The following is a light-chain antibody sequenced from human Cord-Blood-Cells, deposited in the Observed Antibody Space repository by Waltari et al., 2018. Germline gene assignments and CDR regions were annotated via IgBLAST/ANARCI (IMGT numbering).Light chain of an antibody. V-gene: IGKV1-39*01. CDR2: AAS. J-gene: IGKJ2*02. Sequence: DIQMTQSPSSLSASVGDRVTITCRASQSISSYLNWYQQKPGKAPKLLIYAASSLQSGVPSRFNGSGSGTDFTLTISSLQPEDFATYYCQQSYSTLWGTFGQGTKLEIK. CDR1: QSISSY. CDR3: QQSYSTLWGT.